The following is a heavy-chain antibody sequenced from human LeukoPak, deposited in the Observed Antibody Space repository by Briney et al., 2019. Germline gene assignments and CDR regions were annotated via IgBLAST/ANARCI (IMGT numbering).Heavy chain of an antibody. CDR2: ISWNSGSI. D-gene: IGHD3-10*01. V-gene: IGHV3-9*01. Sequence: PGGSLRLSCAASGFTFDDYAMHWVRQAPGKGLEWVSGISWNSGSIGYADSVKGRFTISRDNAKNSLYLQMNSLRAEDTALYYCAKGAGSYIRYYFDYWGQGTLVTVSS. CDR3: AKGAGSYIRYYFDY. CDR1: GFTFDDYA. J-gene: IGHJ4*02.